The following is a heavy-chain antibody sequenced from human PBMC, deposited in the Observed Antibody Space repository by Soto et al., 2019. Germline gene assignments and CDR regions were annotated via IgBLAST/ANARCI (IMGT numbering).Heavy chain of an antibody. CDR1: GGSISSYY. Sequence: SETLSLTCTVSGGSISSYYWSWIRQPPGKGLEWIGYIYYSGSANYNPSLKSRVTISVDTSKNQFSLKLSSVTAADTAVYYCARDRGAVAGADYYGMDVWGQGTTVT. CDR2: IYYSGSA. CDR3: ARDRGAVAGADYYGMDV. J-gene: IGHJ6*02. D-gene: IGHD6-19*01. V-gene: IGHV4-59*01.